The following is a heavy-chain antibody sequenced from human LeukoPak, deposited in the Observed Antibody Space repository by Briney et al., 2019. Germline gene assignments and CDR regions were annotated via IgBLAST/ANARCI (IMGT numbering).Heavy chain of an antibody. CDR2: INPNSGGT. J-gene: IGHJ6*03. Sequence: ASVKVSCKASGYTFTGYYMHWVRQAPGQGLEWMGWINPNSGGTNYAQKFQGRVTMTRDTSISTAYMELSMLRSDDTAVYYCARDYYYDSSGSKGYYYYYMDVWGKGTTVTVSS. V-gene: IGHV1-2*02. CDR3: ARDYYYDSSGSKGYYYYYMDV. CDR1: GYTFTGYY. D-gene: IGHD3-22*01.